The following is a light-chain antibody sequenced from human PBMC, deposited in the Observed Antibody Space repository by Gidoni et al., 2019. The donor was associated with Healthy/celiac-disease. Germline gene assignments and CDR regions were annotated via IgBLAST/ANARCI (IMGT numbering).Light chain of an antibody. Sequence: DIQMTQSPSSLSASLGDRVTITCRASQSISSYLNWYQQKPGKAPKLLIYAASSLQSGGPSRFSGSGSGTDFTLTISSLQPEDFATYYCQQSYSTLSITFXXXTRLEIK. CDR1: QSISSY. CDR3: QQSYSTLSIT. V-gene: IGKV1-39*01. CDR2: AAS. J-gene: IGKJ5*01.